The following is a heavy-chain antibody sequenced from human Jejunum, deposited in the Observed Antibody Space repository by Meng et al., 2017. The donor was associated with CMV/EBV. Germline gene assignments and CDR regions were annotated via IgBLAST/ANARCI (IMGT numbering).Heavy chain of an antibody. D-gene: IGHD3-3*01. CDR1: GYPFTGYF. J-gene: IGHJ6*02. CDR3: ARDRLFATRTYGLDV. Sequence: GYPFTGYFFLWVRQAPGQGLEWMGWINPNTGVTSYAQRFTGRATMTRDTSINTAHMELSRLTSDDTAVYFCARDRLFATRTYGLDVWGQGSTVTVSS. CDR2: INPNTGVT. V-gene: IGHV1-2*02.